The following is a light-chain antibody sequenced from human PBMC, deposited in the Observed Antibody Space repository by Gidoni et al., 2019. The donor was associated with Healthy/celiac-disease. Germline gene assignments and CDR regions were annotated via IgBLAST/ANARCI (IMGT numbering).Light chain of an antibody. V-gene: IGLV3-19*01. CDR1: SLRSYY. J-gene: IGLJ2*01. Sequence: SPELTQDPAVSVALGQTVRITCQGDSLRSYYASCYQQKPGRAPVLVLYGKNNRPSGFPDRFSGSSSGNRASLTIPGAQAEDEADYYCNTRDSSGNHLRFGGGTKLTVL. CDR2: GKN. CDR3: NTRDSSGNHLR.